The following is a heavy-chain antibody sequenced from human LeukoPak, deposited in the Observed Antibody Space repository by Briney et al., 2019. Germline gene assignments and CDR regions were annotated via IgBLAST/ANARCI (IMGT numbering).Heavy chain of an antibody. V-gene: IGHV5-10-1*01. CDR2: IDPSDSYT. CDR3: ARHDGSGSYDD. J-gene: IGHJ4*02. Sequence: GESLKTSCKGSGYSFTSYWISWVRQMPGKGLEWTGRIDPSDSYTNYSPSFQGHVTISADKSISTAYLQWSSLKASDAAMYYYARHDGSGSYDDWGQGTMVTVS. CDR1: GYSFTSYW. D-gene: IGHD3-10*01.